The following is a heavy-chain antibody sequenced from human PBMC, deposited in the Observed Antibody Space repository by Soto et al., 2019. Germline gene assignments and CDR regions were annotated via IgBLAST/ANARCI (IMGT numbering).Heavy chain of an antibody. Sequence: GGSLRLSCAASGFTVSSNYMSWVRQAPGKGLEWVSVIYSGGSTYYADSVKGRFTISRDNSKNTLYLQMNSLRAEDTAVYYCARVRNDYAGQLDIWGQGTMVTVSS. V-gene: IGHV3-53*01. CDR2: IYSGGST. D-gene: IGHD4-17*01. CDR1: GFTVSSNY. J-gene: IGHJ3*02. CDR3: ARVRNDYAGQLDI.